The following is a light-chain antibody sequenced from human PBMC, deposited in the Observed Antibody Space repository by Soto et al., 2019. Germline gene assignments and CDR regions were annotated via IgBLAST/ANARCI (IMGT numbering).Light chain of an antibody. V-gene: IGKV3-20*01. Sequence: IVLTQSPGTLSLYPGETAILSCRASQSVSSSYLAWYQQNPGQAPRHLIYGASRRATGIPDRFSGSGSGTDFALTISRLEPEDFAVYYCQQYGNSLWTFGQGTKVEIK. CDR3: QQYGNSLWT. CDR2: GAS. J-gene: IGKJ1*01. CDR1: QSVSSSY.